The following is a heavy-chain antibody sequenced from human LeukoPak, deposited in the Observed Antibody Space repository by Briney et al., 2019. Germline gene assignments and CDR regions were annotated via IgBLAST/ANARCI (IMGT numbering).Heavy chain of an antibody. CDR1: GFTFSSYW. J-gene: IGHJ1*01. CDR2: IKQDGSEK. CDR3: ATYSSSNGREFQY. D-gene: IGHD2-2*01. V-gene: IGHV3-7*01. Sequence: GGSLRLSCAASGFTFSSYWMSWARQAPGKGLEWVANIKQDGSEKYYVDSVKGRFTISRDNAKNSLYLQMSSLRADDTAVYYCATYSSSNGREFQYWGQGTLVTVSS.